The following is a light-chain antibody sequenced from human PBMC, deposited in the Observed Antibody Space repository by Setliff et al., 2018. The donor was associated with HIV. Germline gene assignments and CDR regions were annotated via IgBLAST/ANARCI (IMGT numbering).Light chain of an antibody. V-gene: IGLV8-61*01. Sequence: QPVVTQEPSFSVSPGGTVTLTCGLRSGSVSTTYYPSWYQQTPGQAPRTLIYSTNTRSSGVPDRFSGSILGNKAALTITGAQADDESDYYCVLYMGSGISVFGGGTKVTVL. CDR2: STN. CDR3: VLYMGSGISV. J-gene: IGLJ2*01. CDR1: SGSVSTTYY.